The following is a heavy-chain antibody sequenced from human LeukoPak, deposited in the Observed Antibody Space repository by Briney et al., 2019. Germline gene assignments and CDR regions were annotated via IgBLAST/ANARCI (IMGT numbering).Heavy chain of an antibody. Sequence: GGSLRLSCAASGFTFDDYGMSWVRQAPGKGLEWVSGINWNGGSTGYADSVKGRFTISRDNSKNTLYLQMNSLRAEDTAVYYCAKEEAAVAFDYWGQGTLVTVSS. CDR2: INWNGGST. CDR1: GFTFDDYG. D-gene: IGHD6-19*01. J-gene: IGHJ4*02. V-gene: IGHV3-20*04. CDR3: AKEEAAVAFDY.